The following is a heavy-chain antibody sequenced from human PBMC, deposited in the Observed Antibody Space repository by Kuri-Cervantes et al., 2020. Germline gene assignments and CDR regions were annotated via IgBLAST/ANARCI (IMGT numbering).Heavy chain of an antibody. Sequence: GESLKISCAASGFTFSTYGMHWVRQAPGKGLEWVAFIRYDGSNQYYPDSVKGRFTISRDNSKDTLYLQMSSLRAEDMAVYFCARDLGFLDAFDIWGQGTMVTDSS. J-gene: IGHJ3*02. CDR3: ARDLGFLDAFDI. CDR1: GFTFSTYG. CDR2: IRYDGSNQ. V-gene: IGHV3-30*02. D-gene: IGHD2/OR15-2a*01.